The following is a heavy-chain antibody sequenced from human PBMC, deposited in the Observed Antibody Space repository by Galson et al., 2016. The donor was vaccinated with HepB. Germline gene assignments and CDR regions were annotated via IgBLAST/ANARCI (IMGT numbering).Heavy chain of an antibody. J-gene: IGHJ3*02. CDR1: GFIVSSHY. CDR2: IYSGGAT. Sequence: SLRLSCAGSGFIVSSHYMNWVRQPPGKGLEWVAIIYSGGATYYADSVKGRFTISRDNSKNTLHLQMNSLRAEDTAVYFCGRGDAFDIWGHGTVVTVSA. V-gene: IGHV3-53*03. CDR3: GRGDAFDI.